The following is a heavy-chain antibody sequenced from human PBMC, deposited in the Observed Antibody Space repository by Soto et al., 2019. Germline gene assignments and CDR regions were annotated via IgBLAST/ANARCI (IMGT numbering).Heavy chain of an antibody. J-gene: IGHJ4*02. CDR1: GFTFSSYG. V-gene: IGHV3-33*01. CDR3: ARVKTLWDPFDY. Sequence: PGGSLRLSCAASGFTFSSYGMHWVRQAPGKGLEWVAVIWYDGSNKYYADSVKGRFTISRDNSKNTLYLQMNNLRAEDTAVYFCARVKTLWDPFDYWGQGTLVTVSS. CDR2: IWYDGSNK. D-gene: IGHD1-26*01.